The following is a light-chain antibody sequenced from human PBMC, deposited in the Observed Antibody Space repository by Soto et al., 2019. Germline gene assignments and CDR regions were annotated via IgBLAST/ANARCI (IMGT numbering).Light chain of an antibody. CDR3: STWDDSLSSVL. J-gene: IGLJ2*01. Sequence: QSVLTQPPSASGTPGQRVTVSRSGSSSTIGSNNVAWYKKLAGSAPKLLIYENDQRPSGVPDRLSGSKSGTSASLAISGLRPEDEATYYCSTWDDSLSSVLFGGGTKLTVL. CDR2: END. CDR1: SSTIGSNN. V-gene: IGLV1-47*01.